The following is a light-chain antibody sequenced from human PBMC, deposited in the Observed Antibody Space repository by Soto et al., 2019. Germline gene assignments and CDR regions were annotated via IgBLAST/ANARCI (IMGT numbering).Light chain of an antibody. J-gene: IGKJ5*01. Sequence: DIQMTQSPSTLSASVGDRVTITCRASQNIERYMAWYQQKSGKAPKLMIYDAYSLQRGVPSRFSGRGSGTHFTFTISSLQPEDIATYYCQQYDNLPITFGQGTRLEIK. CDR3: QQYDNLPIT. CDR1: QNIERY. V-gene: IGKV1-33*01. CDR2: DAY.